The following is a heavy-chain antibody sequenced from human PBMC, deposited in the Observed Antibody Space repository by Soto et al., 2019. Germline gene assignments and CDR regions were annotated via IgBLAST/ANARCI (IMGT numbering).Heavy chain of an antibody. J-gene: IGHJ6*02. CDR1: GFTFSSYG. D-gene: IGHD3-3*01. CDR3: AKDLMIGGYDFWSGFPSLYYYYGMDV. CDR2: ISYDGSNK. V-gene: IGHV3-30*18. Sequence: GGSLRLSCAASGFTFSSYGMHWVRQAPGKGLEWVAVISYDGSNKYYADSVKGRFTISRDNSKNTLYLQMNSLRAEDTAVYYCAKDLMIGGYDFWSGFPSLYYYYGMDVWGQGTTVTVSS.